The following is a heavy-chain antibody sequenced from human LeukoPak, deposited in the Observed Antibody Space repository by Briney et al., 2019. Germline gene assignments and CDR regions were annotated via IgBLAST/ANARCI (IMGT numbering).Heavy chain of an antibody. CDR1: GGTFSSYA. D-gene: IGHD3-22*01. CDR2: IIPIFGTA. CDR3: ARGGDYYDSSGYHDAFDI. Sequence: SVKVSCKASGGTFSSYAISWVRQAPGQGLEWMGGIIPIFGTANYAQKFQGRVTITADESTSTAYMELSSLRSEGTAVYYCARGGDYYDSSGYHDAFDIWGQGTMVTVSS. V-gene: IGHV1-69*13. J-gene: IGHJ3*02.